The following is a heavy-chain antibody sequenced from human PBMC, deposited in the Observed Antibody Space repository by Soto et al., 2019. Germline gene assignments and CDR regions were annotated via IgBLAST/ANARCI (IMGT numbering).Heavy chain of an antibody. Sequence: SETLSLTCTVSGGSISSYYWSWIRQPAGKGLEWIGRIYTSGSTNYNPSLKSRVTMSVDTSKNQFSLKLSSVTAADTAVYYCARGVSNWNYAYYYYGMDVWGQGTTVTVSS. CDR2: IYTSGST. CDR1: GGSISSYY. V-gene: IGHV4-4*07. D-gene: IGHD1-7*01. J-gene: IGHJ6*02. CDR3: ARGVSNWNYAYYYYGMDV.